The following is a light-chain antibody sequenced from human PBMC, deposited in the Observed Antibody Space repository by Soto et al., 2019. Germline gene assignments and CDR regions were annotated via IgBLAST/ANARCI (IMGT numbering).Light chain of an antibody. CDR2: EVS. J-gene: IGLJ1*01. V-gene: IGLV2-14*01. Sequence: QSALTQPASVSGSPGQSITISCTGSSSDIGGYDYVSWYQQYPGKAPKFIIYEVSNRPSGVSNRFSGSKSGNTASLTISGLQADDEADYYCSSFTSSTTRVFGTGTKVTVL. CDR1: SSDIGGYDY. CDR3: SSFTSSTTRV.